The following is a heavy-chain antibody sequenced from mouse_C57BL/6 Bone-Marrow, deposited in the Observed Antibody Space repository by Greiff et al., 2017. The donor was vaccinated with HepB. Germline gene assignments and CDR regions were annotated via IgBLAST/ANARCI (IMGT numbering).Heavy chain of an antibody. V-gene: IGHV5-17*01. CDR3: ARTYYYGSSPFAY. J-gene: IGHJ3*01. CDR2: ISSGSSTI. D-gene: IGHD1-1*01. Sequence: EVQVVESGGGLVKPGGSLKLSCAASGFTFSDYGMHWVRQAPEKGLEWVAYISSGSSTIYYADTVKGRFTISRDNAKNTLFLQMTSLRSEDTAMYYCARTYYYGSSPFAYWGQGTRVTVSA. CDR1: GFTFSDYG.